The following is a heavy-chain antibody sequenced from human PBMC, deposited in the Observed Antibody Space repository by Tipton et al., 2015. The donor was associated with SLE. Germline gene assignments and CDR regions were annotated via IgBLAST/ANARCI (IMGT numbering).Heavy chain of an antibody. Sequence: SLRLSCAASGFTFSSYGMHWVRQAPGKGMEWGAVIWYDGSNKYYADSVKGRFTISRDNSKNTLYLQMNSLRAEDTAVYYCAKAPYGSGSYSLDYWGQGTLVTVSS. D-gene: IGHD3-10*01. CDR1: GFTFSSYG. J-gene: IGHJ4*02. CDR3: AKAPYGSGSYSLDY. CDR2: IWYDGSNK. V-gene: IGHV3-30*18.